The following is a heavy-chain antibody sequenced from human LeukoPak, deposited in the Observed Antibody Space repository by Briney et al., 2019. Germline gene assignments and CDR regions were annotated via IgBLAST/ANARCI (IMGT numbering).Heavy chain of an antibody. V-gene: IGHV4-59*01. CDR3: ARDRGDGYKAFDY. Sequence: PSETLSLTCTVSGGSISSYYWSWIRQPSGKGLEWIGYIYYSGSTNYNPSLKSRVTISVDTSKNQFSLKLSSVTAADTAVYYCARDRGDGYKAFDYWGQGTLVTVSS. CDR2: IYYSGST. CDR1: GGSISSYY. J-gene: IGHJ4*02. D-gene: IGHD5-24*01.